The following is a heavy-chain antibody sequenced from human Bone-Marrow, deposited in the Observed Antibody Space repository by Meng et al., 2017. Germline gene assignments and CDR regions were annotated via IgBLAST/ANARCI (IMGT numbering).Heavy chain of an antibody. V-gene: IGHV3-53*04. CDR1: GFTVSSNY. Sequence: GESLKISCAASGFTVSSNYMSWVRQAPGKGLEWVSVIYSGGSTYYADSVKGRFTISRHNSKNTLYLQMNSLRAEDTAVYYCARDGPPPGYSYTKNWYFDLWGRGTLVTVSS. D-gene: IGHD5-18*01. J-gene: IGHJ2*01. CDR2: IYSGGST. CDR3: ARDGPPPGYSYTKNWYFDL.